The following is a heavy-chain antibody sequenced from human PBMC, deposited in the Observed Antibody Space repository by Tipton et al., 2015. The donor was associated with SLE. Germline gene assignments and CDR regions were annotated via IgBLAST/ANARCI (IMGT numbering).Heavy chain of an antibody. CDR2: VYYTGIT. V-gene: IGHV4-59*11. CDR3: VRDGFCRSGVCYRNWFDP. D-gene: IGHD2-8*02. J-gene: IGHJ5*02. Sequence: TLSLTCSVSGDSMRNHYWSWIRQSPGKGLEHIGYVYYTGITNSNPSLRSRVTLPMETSKNQFSLKLTSVTAADTAVYYCVRDGFCRSGVCYRNWFDPWGPGTLVTVSS. CDR1: GDSMRNHY.